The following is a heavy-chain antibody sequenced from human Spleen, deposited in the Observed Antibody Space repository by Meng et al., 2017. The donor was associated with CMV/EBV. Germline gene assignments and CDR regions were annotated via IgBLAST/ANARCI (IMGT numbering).Heavy chain of an antibody. CDR1: GYTFSAYY. CDR2: INPNSGGT. Sequence: ASVKVSCKTSGYTFSAYYIHWVRQAPGQSLEWVGWINPNSGGTNYAQKFQGRITMTRDTSITTAYMELSRLRSDDTAIYFCAKTYGSHWYEAVYWFDPWGQGTLVTVSS. D-gene: IGHD6-13*01. V-gene: IGHV1-2*02. J-gene: IGHJ5*02. CDR3: AKTYGSHWYEAVYWFDP.